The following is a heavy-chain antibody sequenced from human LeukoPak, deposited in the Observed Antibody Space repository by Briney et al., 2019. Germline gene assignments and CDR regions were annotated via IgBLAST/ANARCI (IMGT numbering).Heavy chain of an antibody. D-gene: IGHD1-26*01. CDR3: ARDLWGADDY. J-gene: IGHJ4*02. Sequence: GGSLRLSCAAPGYTFSSYWMHWVRQAPRKGLAWVSRINSDGSSTTYADSVKGRLTISRDNAKNTLYLQMNMLRAEDTAVYYCARDLWGADDYWGQGNLVTVSS. V-gene: IGHV3-74*01. CDR2: INSDGSST. CDR1: GYTFSSYW.